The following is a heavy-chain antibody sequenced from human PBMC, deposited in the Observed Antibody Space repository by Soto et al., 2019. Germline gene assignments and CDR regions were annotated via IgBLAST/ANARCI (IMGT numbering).Heavy chain of an antibody. J-gene: IGHJ6*02. Sequence: LRLSCAASGFTFSSYGMHWVRQAPGKGLEWVAVISYDGSNKYYADSVKGRFTISRDNSKNTLYLQMNSLRAEDTAVYYCAKDIVVVPAARYYYYYYGMDVWGQGTTVTVSS. CDR3: AKDIVVVPAARYYYYYYGMDV. V-gene: IGHV3-30*18. D-gene: IGHD2-2*01. CDR1: GFTFSSYG. CDR2: ISYDGSNK.